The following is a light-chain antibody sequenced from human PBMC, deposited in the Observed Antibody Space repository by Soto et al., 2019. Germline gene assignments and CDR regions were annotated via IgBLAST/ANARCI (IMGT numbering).Light chain of an antibody. J-gene: IGKJ3*01. CDR2: AAS. V-gene: IGKV1-39*01. CDR3: QPGYMIPL. Sequence: VSVKVRDRVTITCRASQSISSYLNWYQQKPGKAPKLLIYAASNLQSGVPSRFSASGSGTDFSLSSSSLQPEEFATSYWQPGYMIPLFGTGTKVDNK. CDR1: QSISSY.